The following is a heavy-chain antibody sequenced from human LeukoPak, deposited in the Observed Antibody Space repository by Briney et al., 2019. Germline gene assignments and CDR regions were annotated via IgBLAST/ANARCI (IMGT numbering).Heavy chain of an antibody. CDR3: ARDRNYYGMDV. J-gene: IGHJ6*02. V-gene: IGHV3-53*01. Sequence: GGSLRLSCAAPGFTVSSNYMSWVRQAPGKGLEWVSVIYSGGNTYYADSVKGRFTISRDISKNTLYLQMNSLRAEDTAVYYCARDRNYYGMDVWGQGTTVTVSS. CDR1: GFTVSSNY. CDR2: IYSGGNT.